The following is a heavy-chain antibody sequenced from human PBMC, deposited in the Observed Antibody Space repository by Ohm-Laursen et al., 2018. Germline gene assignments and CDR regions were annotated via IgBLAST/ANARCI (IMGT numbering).Heavy chain of an antibody. V-gene: IGHV3-23*01. J-gene: IGHJ6*02. CDR3: AKGASQSTIFAAGMDV. Sequence: SLRLSCAASGFTFSISGMTWVRQAPGKGLEWVSGISVSGSSTYYADSVKGRFTISRDNSKNTLYLQMNSLRAEDTAVYYCAKGASQSTIFAAGMDVWGQGTTVTVSS. D-gene: IGHD3-3*01. CDR2: ISVSGSST. CDR1: GFTFSISG.